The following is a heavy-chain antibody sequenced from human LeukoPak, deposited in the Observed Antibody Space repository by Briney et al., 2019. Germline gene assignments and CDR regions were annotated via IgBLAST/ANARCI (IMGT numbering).Heavy chain of an antibody. CDR3: IRDSRFLEWLSHDY. CDR2: VRSKSYGGTT. V-gene: IGHV3-49*04. Sequence: GGSLRLSCTGSGFTFGDYAMSWVRQAPGKGLEWVGVVRSKSYGGTTEYAASVKGRFTISRDDFESIAYLQMNSLKTEDTAMYYCIRDSRFLEWLSHDYWGQGTLVTVSS. CDR1: GFTFGDYA. J-gene: IGHJ4*02. D-gene: IGHD3-3*01.